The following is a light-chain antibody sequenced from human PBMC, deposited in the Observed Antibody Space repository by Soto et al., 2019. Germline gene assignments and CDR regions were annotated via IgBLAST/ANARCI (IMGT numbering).Light chain of an antibody. CDR2: GAS. V-gene: IGKV3D-15*01. CDR1: QSVSSN. Sequence: EIVMPQTPATLSVSPTERATLACRATQSVSSNLAGYQQKPAQAPRLLLYGASTRATGIPPRFSGSGSGTEFTLTISSLQSEDFAVYDCQQYNNWPFTFGAGTKVDIK. J-gene: IGKJ3*01. CDR3: QQYNNWPFT.